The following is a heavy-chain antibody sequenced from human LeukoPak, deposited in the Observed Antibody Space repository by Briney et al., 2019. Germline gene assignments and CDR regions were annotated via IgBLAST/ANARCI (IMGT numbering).Heavy chain of an antibody. J-gene: IGHJ6*02. CDR1: GGTFSSYA. V-gene: IGHV1-69*13. CDR2: IIPIFGTA. CDR3: AREDETTSIYGMDV. D-gene: IGHD4-11*01. Sequence: SVKVSCTASGGTFSSYAISWVRQAPGQGLEWMGGIIPIFGTANYAQKFQGRVTITADESTSTAYMELSSLRSEDTAVYYCAREDETTSIYGMDVWGQGTTVTVSS.